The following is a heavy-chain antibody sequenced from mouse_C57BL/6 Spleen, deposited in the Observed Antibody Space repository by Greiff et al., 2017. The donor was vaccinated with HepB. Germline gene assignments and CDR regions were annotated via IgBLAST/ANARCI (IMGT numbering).Heavy chain of an antibody. Sequence: VQLQESGPGLVAPSQSLSITCTVSGFSFTSSAISWVRQPPGKGLEWLGVIWTGGGTNYNSALKSRLSISKDNSKSQIFLKMNSLQTDDTARYYCARTGGNYLYYFDYWGKGTTLTVAS. D-gene: IGHD2-1*01. CDR1: GFSFTSSA. J-gene: IGHJ2*01. V-gene: IGHV2-9-1*01. CDR2: IWTGGGT. CDR3: ARTGGNYLYYFDY.